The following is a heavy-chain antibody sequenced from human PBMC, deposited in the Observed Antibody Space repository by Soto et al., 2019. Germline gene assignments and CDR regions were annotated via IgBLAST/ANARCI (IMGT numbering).Heavy chain of an antibody. Sequence: GGSLRLSCAASGFTVSSNYVSWVRQAPGKGLEWVSVIYSGGSTYYADSVKGRFTISRDNSKNTLYLQMNSLRAEDTAVYYCARGRLVWDYYYGMDVWGQGTTVTVSS. CDR1: GFTVSSNY. J-gene: IGHJ6*02. CDR2: IYSGGST. CDR3: ARGRLVWDYYYGMDV. V-gene: IGHV3-53*01. D-gene: IGHD6-19*01.